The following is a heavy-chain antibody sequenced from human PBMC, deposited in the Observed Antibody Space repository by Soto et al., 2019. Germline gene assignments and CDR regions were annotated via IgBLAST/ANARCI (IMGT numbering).Heavy chain of an antibody. Sequence: PSETLSLTWTVSGGSISSSSYYWGWIRQPPGKGLEWIGSIYYSGSTYYNPSLKSRVTISVDTSKNQFSLKLSSVTAADTAVYYCARQWDYDILTGYNLKPFFDYWGQGTLVTVSS. D-gene: IGHD3-9*01. CDR2: IYYSGST. CDR3: ARQWDYDILTGYNLKPFFDY. V-gene: IGHV4-39*01. CDR1: GGSISSSSYY. J-gene: IGHJ4*02.